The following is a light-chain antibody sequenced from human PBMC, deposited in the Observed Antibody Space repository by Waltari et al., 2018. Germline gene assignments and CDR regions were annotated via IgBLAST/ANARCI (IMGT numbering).Light chain of an antibody. CDR2: YKAVSER. V-gene: IGLV5-45*03. CDR1: SGVNVISYN. J-gene: IGLJ3*02. Sequence: QAVLTQPSSLSASPGASASLTCTLRSGVNVISYNIYWYQQKAGSPPQFHLRYKAVSERQQGAGVPSRFSGSKDASANVGILLISGLRSEDEADYYCMIWHRGVWVSGGGTQLTVL. CDR3: MIWHRGVWV.